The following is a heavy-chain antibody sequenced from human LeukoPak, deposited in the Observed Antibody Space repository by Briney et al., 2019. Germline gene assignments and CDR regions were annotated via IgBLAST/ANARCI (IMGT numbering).Heavy chain of an antibody. V-gene: IGHV1-69*02. CDR2: VIPILGIA. J-gene: IGHJ3*02. Sequence: SVKVSCKASGGTFSSYTISWVRQAPGQGLEWMGRVIPILGIANYAQKFQGRVTITADKSTSTAYMELSSLRSEDTAVYYCARAYDSSGYYYDPGAFDIWGQGTMVTVSS. CDR1: GGTFSSYT. D-gene: IGHD3-22*01. CDR3: ARAYDSSGYYYDPGAFDI.